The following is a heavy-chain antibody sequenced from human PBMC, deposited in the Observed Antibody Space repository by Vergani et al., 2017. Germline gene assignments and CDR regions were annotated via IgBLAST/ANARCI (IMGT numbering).Heavy chain of an antibody. CDR2: ISSNGGST. Sequence: VQLVESGGGVVQPGRSLRLSCAASGFTFSSYAMHWVRQAPGKGLEYVSAISSNGGSTYYADSVKGRFTISRDNSRNTLYLQMSSLRAEDTAVYYCVKGGIVGATSFDYWGQGTLVTVSS. CDR3: VKGGIVGATSFDY. D-gene: IGHD1-26*01. J-gene: IGHJ4*02. CDR1: GFTFSSYA. V-gene: IGHV3-64D*06.